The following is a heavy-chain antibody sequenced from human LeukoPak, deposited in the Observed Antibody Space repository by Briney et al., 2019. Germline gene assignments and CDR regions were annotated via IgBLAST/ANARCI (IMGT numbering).Heavy chain of an antibody. CDR2: IRYDGSNN. D-gene: IGHD6-19*01. CDR1: GFTFSSYG. J-gene: IGHJ5*02. Sequence: GGSLRLSCAASGFTFSSYGMHWVRQAPGKGLEWVAFIRYDGSNNYYADSVKGRFTISRDNSKNTLYLQMNSLRAEDTAVYYCAKPAYSSGWRPNYNWFDPWGQGTLVTVSS. V-gene: IGHV3-30*02. CDR3: AKPAYSSGWRPNYNWFDP.